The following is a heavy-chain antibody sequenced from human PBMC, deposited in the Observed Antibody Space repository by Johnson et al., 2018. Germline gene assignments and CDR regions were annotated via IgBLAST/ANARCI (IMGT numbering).Heavy chain of an antibody. J-gene: IGHJ1*01. CDR2: IKEDATEK. CDR1: GFTFSNYY. D-gene: IGHD1-26*01. Sequence: VQLVESGGGSVQPGGSLRLACSTSGFTFSNYYMSWVRQAPGKGLEWVANIKEDATEKNYVDSVKGRFTISRDNAKKSFYLQMSSLGVEDTAVYYCVVGMMDVEHWGQGSLVTVSS. CDR3: VVGMMDVEH. V-gene: IGHV3-7*01.